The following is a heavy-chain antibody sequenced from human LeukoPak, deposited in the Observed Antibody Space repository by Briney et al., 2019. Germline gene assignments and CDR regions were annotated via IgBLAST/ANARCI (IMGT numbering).Heavy chain of an antibody. CDR3: ARRSGYYDILTGFWYAFDI. CDR1: GYTFTSYY. V-gene: IGHV1-46*01. Sequence: ASVKVSCKASGYTFTSYYMHWVRQAPGQGLEWMGIINPSGGSTSYAQKFQGRVTMTRDTSTSTVYMELSSLRSEDTAVYYCARRSGYYDILTGFWYAFDIWDQGTMVTVSS. CDR2: INPSGGST. J-gene: IGHJ3*02. D-gene: IGHD3-9*01.